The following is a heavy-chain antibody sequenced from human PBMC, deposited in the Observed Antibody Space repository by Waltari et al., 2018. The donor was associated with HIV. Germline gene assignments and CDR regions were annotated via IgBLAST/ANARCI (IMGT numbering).Heavy chain of an antibody. CDR1: GYTFSDNY. Sequence: QVQLVQSGAVVKKPGASVKDSCKTSGYTFSDNYIHWMRQAPGQGPEWMGWINPNSGGTNYAQRFQDRVTLTRDTHISTVFMDLSRLASDDTAVYYCARVPQGRLGEPSTYYFDYWGQGSLVIVSS. V-gene: IGHV1-2*02. CDR2: INPNSGGT. J-gene: IGHJ4*02. D-gene: IGHD3-16*01. CDR3: ARVPQGRLGEPSTYYFDY.